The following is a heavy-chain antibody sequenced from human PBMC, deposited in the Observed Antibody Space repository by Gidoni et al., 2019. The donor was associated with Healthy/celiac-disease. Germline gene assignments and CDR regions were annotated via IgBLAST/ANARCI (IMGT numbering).Heavy chain of an antibody. CDR1: GFTFSSYA. J-gene: IGHJ4*02. CDR2: ISGSGGST. CDR3: ANPYYYDSSGYYRGTETVDY. D-gene: IGHD3-22*01. Sequence: EVQLLESGGGLVQPGGYLRLSCAASGFTFSSYAMIWVRQAPGKGLEWVSAISGSGGSTYYADSVKGRFTISRDNSKNTLYLQMNSLRAEDTAVYYCANPYYYDSSGYYRGTETVDYWGQGTLVTVSS. V-gene: IGHV3-23*01.